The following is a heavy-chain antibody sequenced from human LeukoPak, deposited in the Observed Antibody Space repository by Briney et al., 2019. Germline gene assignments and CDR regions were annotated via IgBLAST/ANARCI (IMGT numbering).Heavy chain of an antibody. D-gene: IGHD5-24*01. J-gene: IGHJ4*02. CDR3: ASTGRDGYNFGY. V-gene: IGHV4-39*01. CDR2: IYYSGST. CDR1: GGSISSSSYY. Sequence: SETLSLTCTVSGGSISSSSYYWGWIRQPPGKGLEWIGSIYYSGSTYYNPSLKSRVTISVDTSKNQFSLELSSVTAADTAVYYCASTGRDGYNFGYWGQGTLVTVSS.